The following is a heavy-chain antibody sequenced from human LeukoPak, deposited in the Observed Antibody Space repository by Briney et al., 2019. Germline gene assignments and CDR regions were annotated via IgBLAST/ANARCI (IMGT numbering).Heavy chain of an antibody. V-gene: IGHV4-59*01. CDR2: IRDSENA. Sequence: SETLSLICTVSGGSTRSYYWSWIRQPPGKGLEWIGYIRDSENADYIPSLKGRVSISLDTLKNQFSLRLSAVTPAGTAVYYCARGRVPGLWGQGTLVTVSS. D-gene: IGHD2-2*01. J-gene: IGHJ4*02. CDR1: GGSTRSYY. CDR3: ARGRVPGL.